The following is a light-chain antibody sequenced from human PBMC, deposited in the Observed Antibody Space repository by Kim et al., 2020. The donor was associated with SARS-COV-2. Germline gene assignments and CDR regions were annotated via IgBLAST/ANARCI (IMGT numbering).Light chain of an antibody. CDR3: SSSAGSNNLV. Sequence: GQAVTTSCSGISSDVGDYPSVSWYQQHPGKAPTLIIYEVKYRPSGVPDRFSGSKSGNTASLTVSGLQAEDEADYYCSSSAGSNNLVFGGGTQLTVL. V-gene: IGLV2-8*01. CDR2: EVK. CDR1: SSDVGDYPS. J-gene: IGLJ3*02.